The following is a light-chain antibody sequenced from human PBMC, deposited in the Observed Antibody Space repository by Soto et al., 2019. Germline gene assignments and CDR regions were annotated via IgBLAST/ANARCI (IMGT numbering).Light chain of an antibody. CDR2: EVT. CDR3: SSYTSTNTPVV. CDR1: NVGEYDY. J-gene: IGLJ2*01. V-gene: IGLV2-8*01. Sequence: QSVLTQPPSASGSPGQSVTISCTGSNVGEYDYVSWYQQHPGKAPKLMIHEVTKRSSGVPDRFSGSKSGNTASLTISGLRTEDEADYYCSSYTSTNTPVVFGGGTKLTVL.